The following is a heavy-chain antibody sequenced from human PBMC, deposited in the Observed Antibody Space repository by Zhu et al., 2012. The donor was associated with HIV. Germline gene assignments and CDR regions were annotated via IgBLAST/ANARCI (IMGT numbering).Heavy chain of an antibody. CDR3: ARLTSGPTSG. D-gene: IGHD5-12*01. CDR1: GEPFIGYY. CDR2: IHHSGSA. Sequence: QVQLQQWGTGQLKPSETLSLTCAVYGEPFIGYYWSWIRQAPGKGLEWIGEIHHSGSANYNPSLKSRVTISVDTSKKQFSLKLTSVTTSDTAVYYCARLTSGPTSGWGQGTLVTVSS. J-gene: IGHJ4*02. V-gene: IGHV4-34*01.